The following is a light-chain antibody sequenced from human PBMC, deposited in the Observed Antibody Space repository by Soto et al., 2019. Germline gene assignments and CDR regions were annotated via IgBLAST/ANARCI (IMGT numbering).Light chain of an antibody. CDR2: RNN. CDR3: AAWDDSLSGRVV. J-gene: IGLJ2*01. V-gene: IGLV1-47*01. CDR1: SSNIGSNY. Sequence: QSVLTQPPSASGTPGQRVTISCSGSSSNIGSNYVYWYQQLPGTAPKLLIYRNNQRPSGVPDRFSGYKSGTSDSLAISGLRSEDEADYYCAAWDDSLSGRVVFGGGPKVTVL.